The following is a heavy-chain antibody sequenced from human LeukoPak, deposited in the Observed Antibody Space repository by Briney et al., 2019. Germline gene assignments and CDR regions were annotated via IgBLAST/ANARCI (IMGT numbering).Heavy chain of an antibody. CDR1: GGSFSGYY. CDR2: INHSGST. V-gene: IGHV4-34*01. D-gene: IGHD3-22*01. Sequence: PSETLSLTCAVYGGSFSGYYWSWIRQPPVKGLEWIGEINHSGSTNYNPSLKSRVTISVDTSKNQFSLKLSSVTAADTAVYYCARDGYYYDSSGYNLSWFDPWGQGTLVTVSS. J-gene: IGHJ5*02. CDR3: ARDGYYYDSSGYNLSWFDP.